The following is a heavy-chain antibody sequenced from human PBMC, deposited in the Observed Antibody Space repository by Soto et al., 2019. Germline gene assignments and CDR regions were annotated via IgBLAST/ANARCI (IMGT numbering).Heavy chain of an antibody. CDR2: INQDGSEK. Sequence: GGSLRHSCAAAEIIYRNGCINWDSQAPGKGLEWVANINQDGSEKYYVDSVKGRFTISRDNAKNSLYLQMNSLRAEDTAVYYCAVLRIAALVDFGGLGTLVTVSS. CDR3: AVLRIAALVDF. D-gene: IGHD6-25*01. J-gene: IGHJ4*02. V-gene: IGHV3-7*01. CDR1: EIIYRNGC.